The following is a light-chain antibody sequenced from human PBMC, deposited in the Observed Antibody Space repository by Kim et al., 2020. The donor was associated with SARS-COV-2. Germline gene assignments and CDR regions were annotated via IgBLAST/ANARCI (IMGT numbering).Light chain of an antibody. CDR3: HQYGTSPFT. CDR1: QRVSSNS. CDR2: GAS. V-gene: IGKV3-20*01. J-gene: IGKJ4*01. Sequence: LSPGEGAALSCRASQRVSSNSLAWFQQAPGQAPRLLISGASFRATGIPDRFSGSGSGTDFTLTISRLEPEDFAVYYCHQYGTSPFTFGGGTKGISN.